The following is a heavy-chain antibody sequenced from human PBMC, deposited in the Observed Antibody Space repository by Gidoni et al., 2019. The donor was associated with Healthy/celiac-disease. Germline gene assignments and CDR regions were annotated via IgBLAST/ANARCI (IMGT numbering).Heavy chain of an antibody. V-gene: IGHV3-23*01. CDR1: GFPFSSYA. J-gene: IGHJ4*02. Sequence: EVQLLESGGGLVQPGGSLRLSCAASGFPFSSYAMSWVRQAPGKGLEWVSAISGSGGSTYYADSVKGRFTISRDNSKNTLYLQMNSLRAEDTAVYYCAKDWGYDPYYFDYWGQGTLVTVSS. CDR3: AKDWGYDPYYFDY. CDR2: ISGSGGST. D-gene: IGHD5-12*01.